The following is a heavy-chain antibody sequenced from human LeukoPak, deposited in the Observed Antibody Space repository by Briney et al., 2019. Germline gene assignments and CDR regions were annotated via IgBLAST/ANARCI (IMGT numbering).Heavy chain of an antibody. Sequence: GASVKVSCKASGYTFTSYGISWVRQAHGQGLEWMGWISAYTGNTNYAQKLQGRVTTTTDTSTSTAYMELRSLRSDDTAVYYCARSTGIAVAAAPPDWFDPWGQGTLVTVSS. CDR2: ISAYTGNT. CDR1: GYTFTSYG. D-gene: IGHD6-19*01. V-gene: IGHV1-18*01. J-gene: IGHJ5*02. CDR3: ARSTGIAVAAAPPDWFDP.